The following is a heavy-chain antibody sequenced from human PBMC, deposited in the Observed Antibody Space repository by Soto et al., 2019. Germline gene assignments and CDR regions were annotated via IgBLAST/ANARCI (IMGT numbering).Heavy chain of an antibody. CDR1: GFTFSKYA. V-gene: IGHV3-30*04. CDR3: ARDLRDASGWFSPGF. Sequence: QVQLVESGGGVVQPGRSLRISCAASGFTFSKYAIHWVRQAPGKGLVWVSLISFDGSNRYYADSVQGRFTVSRDNSKNTLYLQMNSLRADDTALYYCARDLRDASGWFSPGFWGQGTLVTVSS. D-gene: IGHD6-19*01. CDR2: ISFDGSNR. J-gene: IGHJ4*02.